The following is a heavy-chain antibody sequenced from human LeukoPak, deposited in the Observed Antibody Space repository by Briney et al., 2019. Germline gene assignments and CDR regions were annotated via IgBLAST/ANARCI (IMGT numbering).Heavy chain of an antibody. J-gene: IGHJ4*02. Sequence: MASGTLSLTCTVSGGSISNYYWSWIRQPPGKGLEWIGYVYYSGSTNYNPSLKSRVTISVDTSENQFSLKLNSVTAADTAVYYCARGFSGYYSFDYWGQGTLVTVSS. CDR2: VYYSGST. V-gene: IGHV4-59*01. D-gene: IGHD3-22*01. CDR3: ARGFSGYYSFDY. CDR1: GGSISNYY.